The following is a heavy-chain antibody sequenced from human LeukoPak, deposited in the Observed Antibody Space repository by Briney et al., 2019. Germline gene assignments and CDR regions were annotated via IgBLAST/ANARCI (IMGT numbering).Heavy chain of an antibody. Sequence: GGSLRLSCAASGFTFSSYWMHWVRQAPGKGLVWVSRINSDGSTTTYADSVKGRFTISRDNAKNTLYLQMNSLRAEDTAVYYCARDLLGWELHYFDYWGQGTLVTVSS. CDR2: INSDGSTT. CDR3: ARDLLGWELHYFDY. J-gene: IGHJ4*02. V-gene: IGHV3-74*01. CDR1: GFTFSSYW. D-gene: IGHD1-26*01.